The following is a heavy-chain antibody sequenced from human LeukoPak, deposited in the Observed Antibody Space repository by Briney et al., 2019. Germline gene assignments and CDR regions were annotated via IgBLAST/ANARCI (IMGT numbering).Heavy chain of an antibody. V-gene: IGHV4-61*01. D-gene: IGHD3/OR15-3a*01. CDR2: IYYSGST. CDR3: AGGMGGLLDVDY. CDR1: GGSVSSGSYY. Sequence: SETLSLTCTVSGGSVSSGSYYWSWIRQPPGKGLEWIGYIYYSGSTNYNPSLKSRVTISVDTSKNQFSLKLSSVTAADTAVCYCAGGMGGLLDVDYWGQGTLVTVSS. J-gene: IGHJ4*02.